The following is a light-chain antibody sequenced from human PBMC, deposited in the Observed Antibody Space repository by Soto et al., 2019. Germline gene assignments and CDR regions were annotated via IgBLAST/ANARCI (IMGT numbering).Light chain of an antibody. CDR1: QGIGSA. Sequence: AVQLTQSPSSLSALVGDRVTISCRASQGIGSALAWYQQNPGKAPKVLIYDASSLESGVPSRFSGSESGTDFTLTISSLQAEDFATYYCQQFHTYPVTFGQGTRLEIK. CDR3: QQFHTYPVT. J-gene: IGKJ5*01. V-gene: IGKV1-13*02. CDR2: DAS.